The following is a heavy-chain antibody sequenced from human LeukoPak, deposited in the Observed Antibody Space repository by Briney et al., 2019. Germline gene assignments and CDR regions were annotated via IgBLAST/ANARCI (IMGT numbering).Heavy chain of an antibody. CDR1: GFSFSTYW. CDR3: ARPRDDSSLNRPLY. V-gene: IGHV3-7*01. Sequence: PGGALRLSCTAPGFSFSTYWMSLVRQAPGKGLEWVANIKQDGSEKYYVDSVKGRFTISRDDAKNSLYLQMNSLRAEDTAVYYCARPRDDSSLNRPLYWGQGALVTVSS. D-gene: IGHD3-22*01. J-gene: IGHJ4*02. CDR2: IKQDGSEK.